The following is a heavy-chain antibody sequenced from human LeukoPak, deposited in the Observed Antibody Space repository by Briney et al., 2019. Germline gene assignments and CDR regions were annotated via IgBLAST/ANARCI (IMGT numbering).Heavy chain of an antibody. J-gene: IGHJ4*02. CDR1: GGSFSGYY. CDR3: ARGDYGGNSRSPFDY. D-gene: IGHD4-23*01. Sequence: SETLSLTCAVYGGSFSGYYWSWIRQPPGKGLEWIGEINHSGSTNYNPSLKSRVTISVDTSKNQFSLKLSSVTAADTAVYYCARGDYGGNSRSPFDYWGQGTLVTVSS. V-gene: IGHV4-34*01. CDR2: INHSGST.